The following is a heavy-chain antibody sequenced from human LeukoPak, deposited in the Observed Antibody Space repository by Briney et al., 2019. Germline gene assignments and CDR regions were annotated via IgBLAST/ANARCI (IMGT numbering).Heavy chain of an antibody. J-gene: IGHJ4*01. V-gene: IGHV3-11*04. CDR2: ISSSGSTI. D-gene: IGHD3-22*01. CDR3: AYSEKWLSHY. CDR1: GFTLSDYY. Sequence: GGSLRLSCAASGFTLSDYYMSWIRQAPGKGLEWVSYISSSGSTIYYADSVKGRFIITTDNAKNSLYLQMNSLRAEDTAVYARAYSEKWLSHYWGQGTLVTVSS.